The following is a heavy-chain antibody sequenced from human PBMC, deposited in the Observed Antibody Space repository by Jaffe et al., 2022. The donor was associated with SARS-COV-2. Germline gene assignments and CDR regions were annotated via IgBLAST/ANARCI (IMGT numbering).Heavy chain of an antibody. J-gene: IGHJ4*02. CDR2: ISGSDGST. Sequence: EVQLLESGGGLVQPGGSLRLSCAASGFTFSSYAMSWVRQAPGKGLEWVSTISGSDGSTYYADSVKGRFTISRDNSKNTLYLQVISLRAEDTAVYYCAKRHSSVWEGDFDYWGQGTLVTVSS. D-gene: IGHD6-19*01. V-gene: IGHV3-23*01. CDR1: GFTFSSYA. CDR3: AKRHSSVWEGDFDY.